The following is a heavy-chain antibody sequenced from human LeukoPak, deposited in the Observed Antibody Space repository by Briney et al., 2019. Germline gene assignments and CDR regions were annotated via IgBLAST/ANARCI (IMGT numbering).Heavy chain of an antibody. V-gene: IGHV1-58*01. D-gene: IGHD6-13*01. CDR2: IDVGSGNT. Sequence: SVKVSCKASGFTFTSSAVQWVRQARGQRLEWIGWIDVGSGNTNYAQKFQERVTITRDMSTSTAYMELSSLRSEDTAVYYCAAGSSSWYSRYWYFDLWGRGTLVTVSS. J-gene: IGHJ2*01. CDR3: AAGSSSWYSRYWYFDL. CDR1: GFTFTSSA.